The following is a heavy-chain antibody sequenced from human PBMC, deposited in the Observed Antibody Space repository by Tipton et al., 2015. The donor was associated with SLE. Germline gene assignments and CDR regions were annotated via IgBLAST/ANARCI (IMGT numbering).Heavy chain of an antibody. V-gene: IGHV5-51*03. CDR1: GYIFITYW. CDR2: IYPGDSDT. J-gene: IGHJ4*02. CDR3: VRSGRDLYFAQ. D-gene: IGHD3-10*01. Sequence: QLVQSGADVKKPGESLKISCRGSGYIFITYWIGWVRQMPGKGLEWVGIIYPGDSDTRYSPSFQGQVTISADRSTSTAYLQWHSLKASDTAMYYCVRSGRDLYFAQWGQGTLVTVSS.